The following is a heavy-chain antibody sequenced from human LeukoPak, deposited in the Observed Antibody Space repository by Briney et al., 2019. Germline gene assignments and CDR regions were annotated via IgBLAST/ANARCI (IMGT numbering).Heavy chain of an antibody. V-gene: IGHV4-31*03. CDR2: IYYSGSI. CDR1: GASLSSGGYY. D-gene: IGHD2-2*01. Sequence: SETLSLTCTVSGASLSSGGYYWSWIRQRPGKGLVWIWYIYYSGSIYYNSTLPSLKSRVTISVDTSKNQFSLKLSSVTAADTAVYYCARTSSTTSSIDYWGQGTLVTVSS. CDR3: ARTSSTTSSIDY. J-gene: IGHJ4*02.